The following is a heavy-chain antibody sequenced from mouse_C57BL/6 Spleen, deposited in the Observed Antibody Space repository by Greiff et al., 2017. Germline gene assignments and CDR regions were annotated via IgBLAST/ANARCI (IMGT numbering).Heavy chain of an antibody. CDR1: GYTFTSYW. D-gene: IGHD4-1*01. J-gene: IGHJ2*01. Sequence: VQLQQPGTELVKPGASVKLSCKASGYTFTSYWMHWVKQRPGQGLEWIGNINPSNGGTNYNEKFKSKATLTVDKSSSTAYMQLSSLTSEDSAVYYCAREGHWEGNCFDYWGQGTTLTVSS. CDR3: AREGHWEGNCFDY. V-gene: IGHV1-53*01. CDR2: INPSNGGT.